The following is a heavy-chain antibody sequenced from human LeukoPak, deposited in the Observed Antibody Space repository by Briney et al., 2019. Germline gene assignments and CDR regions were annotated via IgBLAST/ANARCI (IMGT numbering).Heavy chain of an antibody. CDR3: ARGRKTYYYDSSGYFTPQDY. CDR2: INHSGST. Sequence: GSLRLSCTASGFTFSNFWMGWIRRPPGKGLEWIGEINHSGSTNYNPSLKSRVTISVGTSKNQFSLKLSSVTAADTAVYYCARGRKTYYYDSSGYFTPQDYWGQGTLVTVSS. D-gene: IGHD3-22*01. V-gene: IGHV4-34*01. CDR1: GFTFSNFW. J-gene: IGHJ4*02.